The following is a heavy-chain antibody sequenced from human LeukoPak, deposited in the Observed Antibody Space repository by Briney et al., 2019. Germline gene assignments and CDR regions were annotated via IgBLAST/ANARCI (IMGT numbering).Heavy chain of an antibody. J-gene: IGHJ6*02. V-gene: IGHV4-61*02. CDR1: GGSISSGSYY. CDR2: IYTSGST. Sequence: PSQTLSLTCTVSGGSISSGSYYWSWIRQPAGEGLEWIGRIYTSGSTNYNPSLKSRVTISVDTSKNQFSLKLSSVTAADTAVYYCARYYYGMDVWGQGTTVTVSS. CDR3: ARYYYGMDV.